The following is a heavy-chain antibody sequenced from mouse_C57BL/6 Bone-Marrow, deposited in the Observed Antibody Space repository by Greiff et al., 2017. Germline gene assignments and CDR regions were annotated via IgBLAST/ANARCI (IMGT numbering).Heavy chain of an antibody. CDR2: ISNGGGST. D-gene: IGHD2-1*01. V-gene: IGHV5-12*01. CDR3: ARQGGNYPFDY. Sequence: EVKLMESGGGLVQPGGSLKLSCAASGFTFSDYYMYWVRQTPEKRLEWVAYISNGGGSTYYPDTVKGRFTISRDNAKNTLYLQMSRLKSEDTAMYYCARQGGNYPFDYWGQGTTLTVSS. J-gene: IGHJ2*01. CDR1: GFTFSDYY.